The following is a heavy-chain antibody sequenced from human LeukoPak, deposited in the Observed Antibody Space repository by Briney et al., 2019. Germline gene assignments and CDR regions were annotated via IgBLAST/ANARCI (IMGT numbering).Heavy chain of an antibody. CDR2: IYHSGST. D-gene: IGHD4-17*01. V-gene: IGHV4-30-2*01. CDR1: GGSISSGGYS. Sequence: PSQTLSLTCAVSGGSISSGGYSWSWIRQPPGNGLEWIGYIYHSGSTYYNPSLKSRVTISVDRSKNQFSLKLSSVTAADTAVYYCARGDESGDYISWFDPWGQGTLVTVSS. CDR3: ARGDESGDYISWFDP. J-gene: IGHJ5*02.